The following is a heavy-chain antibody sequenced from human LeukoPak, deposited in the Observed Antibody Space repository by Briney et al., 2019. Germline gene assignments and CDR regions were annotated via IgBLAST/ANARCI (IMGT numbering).Heavy chain of an antibody. CDR3: ARHTFQVTGENWFDP. D-gene: IGHD2/OR15-2a*01. Sequence: PSETLSLTCTVSGGSISSSSYYWGWIRRPPGKGLEWIGSIYYSGSTYYNPSLKSRVTISVDTSKNQFSLKLSSVTAADTAVYYCARHTFQVTGENWFDPWGQGTLVTVSS. CDR2: IYYSGST. V-gene: IGHV4-39*01. J-gene: IGHJ5*02. CDR1: GGSISSSSYY.